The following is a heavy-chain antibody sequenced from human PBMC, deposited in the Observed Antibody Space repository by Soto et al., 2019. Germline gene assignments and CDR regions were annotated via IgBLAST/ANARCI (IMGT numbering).Heavy chain of an antibody. D-gene: IGHD2-21*02. CDR2: ISGSGADT. CDR3: AKRQSGHFGPFDS. J-gene: IGHJ4*02. V-gene: IGHV3-23*01. CDR1: GFSISSDA. Sequence: GGSLRLSCAASGFSISSDAMSWVRQAPGKGLEWVSGISGSGADTNYADSVKGRFAISIDNSKNTLYLQMSSLRAEDTAVYYCAKRQSGHFGPFDSWGQGTLVTVSS.